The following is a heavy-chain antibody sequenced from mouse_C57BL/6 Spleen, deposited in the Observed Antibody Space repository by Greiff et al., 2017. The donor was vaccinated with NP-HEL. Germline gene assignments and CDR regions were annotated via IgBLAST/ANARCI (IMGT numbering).Heavy chain of an antibody. D-gene: IGHD2-4*01. Sequence: DVMLVESGGGLVKPGGSLKLSCAASGFTFSDYGMHWVRQAPEKGLEWVAYISSGSSTIYYADTVKGRFTISRDNAKNTLFLHMTSLRSEDTAMYYCARKDYDGRNYAMDYWGQGTSVTVSS. CDR2: ISSGSSTI. CDR3: ARKDYDGRNYAMDY. J-gene: IGHJ4*01. CDR1: GFTFSDYG. V-gene: IGHV5-17*01.